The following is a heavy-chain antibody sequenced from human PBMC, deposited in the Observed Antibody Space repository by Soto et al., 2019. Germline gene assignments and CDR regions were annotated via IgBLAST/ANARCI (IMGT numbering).Heavy chain of an antibody. V-gene: IGHV3-23*01. D-gene: IGHD4-17*01. Sequence: EVQLLESGGGLIQPGGSLRLSCAASGFTFSSYAMSWVRQAPGKGLEWVSAISGSGGSTYYADSVKGRFTISRDNSKNTLYLQMNSLRAEDTAVYYCAKGTVIRQSGDHYWGQGTLVTVSS. CDR2: ISGSGGST. CDR1: GFTFSSYA. J-gene: IGHJ4*02. CDR3: AKGTVIRQSGDHY.